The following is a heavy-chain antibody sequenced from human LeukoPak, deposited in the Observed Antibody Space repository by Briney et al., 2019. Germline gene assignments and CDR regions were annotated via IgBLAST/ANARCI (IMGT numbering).Heavy chain of an antibody. CDR1: GGSISNYY. Sequence: SETLSLTCTVSGGSISNYYWSWIRQPPGKGLEWIGYIHYSGNTNYNPSLKSRVTISVDTSKNQFSLKVSSVTAADTAVYYCAREGTAGTNLNWFDSWGQGTLVTVSS. CDR2: IHYSGNT. V-gene: IGHV4-59*01. CDR3: AREGTAGTNLNWFDS. J-gene: IGHJ5*01. D-gene: IGHD1-1*01.